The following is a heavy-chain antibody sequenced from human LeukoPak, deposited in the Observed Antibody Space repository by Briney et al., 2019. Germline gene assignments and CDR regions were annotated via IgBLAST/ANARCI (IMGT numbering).Heavy chain of an antibody. Sequence: GGSLRLSCAASGFTFSSYAMSWVRQAPGKGLEWDSSISGSDASTYFADSAKSRFTISRDNSKNTLYLQMNSLRAEDTAVYYCAKDMVHQNWNDIGGYWGQGTLVTVSS. CDR3: AKDMVHQNWNDIGGY. J-gene: IGHJ4*02. CDR1: GFTFSSYA. D-gene: IGHD1-1*01. CDR2: ISGSDAST. V-gene: IGHV3-23*01.